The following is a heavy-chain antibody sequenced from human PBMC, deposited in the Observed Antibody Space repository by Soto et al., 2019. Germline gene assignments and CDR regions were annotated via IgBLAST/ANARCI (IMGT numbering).Heavy chain of an antibody. J-gene: IGHJ5*02. Sequence: SETLSLTCTVSGDSTSTSTYYWGWIRQPPGKGLEWIGSIDYRGSTYHNPSLKSRVTISVDTSKNQFSLKLSSVTASDTAFYYCSRRAPEGFDPWGQGTLVTVSS. CDR2: IDYRGST. V-gene: IGHV4-39*01. CDR3: SRRAPEGFDP. CDR1: GDSTSTSTYY.